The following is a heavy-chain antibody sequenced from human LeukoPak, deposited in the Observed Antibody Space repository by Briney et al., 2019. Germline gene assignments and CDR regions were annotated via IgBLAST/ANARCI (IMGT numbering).Heavy chain of an antibody. J-gene: IGHJ6*02. D-gene: IGHD2-2*02. CDR3: ARPSGGARVVPVAIPRNYGMDV. V-gene: IGHV4-34*01. Sequence: SETLSLTCAVYGGSFSGYYWSWIRQPPGKGLEWIGEINHSGSTNYNPSLKSRVTISVDTSKNQFSLKLSSVTAADTAVYYCARPSGGARVVPVAIPRNYGMDVWGQGTTVTVSS. CDR1: GGSFSGYY. CDR2: INHSGST.